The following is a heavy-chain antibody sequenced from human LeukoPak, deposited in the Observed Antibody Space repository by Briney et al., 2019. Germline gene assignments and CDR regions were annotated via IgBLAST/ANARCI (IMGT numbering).Heavy chain of an antibody. D-gene: IGHD3-10*01. J-gene: IGHJ4*02. CDR1: GYSFTAFY. Sequence: GASVKVSCKASGYSFTAFYIHWVRQAPGQGLEWMGWIHTRSGETNYAYKFRGRVTMTRDTSISTTYMDLGSLGSDDTAVYYCARDGEYGTGSYYRGCFDYWGQGTLVTVSS. V-gene: IGHV1-2*02. CDR3: ARDGEYGTGSYYRGCFDY. CDR2: IHTRSGET.